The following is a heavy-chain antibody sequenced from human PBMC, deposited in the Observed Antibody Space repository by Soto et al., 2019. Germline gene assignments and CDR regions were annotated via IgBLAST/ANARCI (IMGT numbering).Heavy chain of an antibody. CDR3: ARHSTGYLWSGSNWFDP. CDR1: GGSISSSSYY. V-gene: IGHV4-39*01. CDR2: IYYSGST. J-gene: IGHJ5*02. D-gene: IGHD3-3*01. Sequence: SETLSLTCTVSGGSISSSSYYWGWIRQPPGKGLEWIGSIYYSGSTYCNPSLKSRVTISVDTSKNQFSLELSSVTAADTAVYYCARHSTGYLWSGSNWFDPWGQGTLVTVSS.